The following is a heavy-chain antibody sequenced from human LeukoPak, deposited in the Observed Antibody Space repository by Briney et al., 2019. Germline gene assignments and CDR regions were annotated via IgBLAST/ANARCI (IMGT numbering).Heavy chain of an antibody. CDR3: ARGAFGGDPNWFDP. J-gene: IGHJ5*02. CDR1: GDSVSSNTAA. V-gene: IGHV6-1*01. Sequence: SQTLTLTCAISGDSVSSNTAAWNWIRQSPSRGLEWLARTYYRSKWYNDYAVFVKSRITINPDTSKNQFSLQLNSVTPEDTAVYYCARGAFGGDPNWFDPWGQGTLVTVSS. D-gene: IGHD2-21*01. CDR2: TYYRSKWYN.